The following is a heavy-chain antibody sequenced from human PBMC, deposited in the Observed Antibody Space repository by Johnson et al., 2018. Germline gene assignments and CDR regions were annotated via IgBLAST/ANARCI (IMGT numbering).Heavy chain of an antibody. CDR3: ARGNGHAFDM. Sequence: QVQLVQSGGGVVQPGTSLRLSCATSGFTFSDSVMHWVRQAPGKGLEWVAGISLDGSNKHYTDSVKGRFTTSRDNAENTLFLQMNSLRADDTAVYYCARGNGHAFDMWGQRTLVTVSS. V-gene: IGHV3-30-3*01. CDR2: ISLDGSNK. D-gene: IGHD4-17*01. J-gene: IGHJ3*02. CDR1: GFTFSDSV.